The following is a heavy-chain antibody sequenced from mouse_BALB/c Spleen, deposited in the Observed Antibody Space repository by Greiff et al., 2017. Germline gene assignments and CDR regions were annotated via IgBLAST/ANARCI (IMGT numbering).Heavy chain of an antibody. Sequence: EVQLVESGGGLVKPGGSLKLSCAASGFTFSSYTMSWVRQTPEKRLEWVATISSGGGNTYYPDSVKGRFTISSDNAKNNLYLQMSSLRAEDTALYYCARYEDCGFAYWGQGTLVTVSA. J-gene: IGHJ3*01. CDR1: GFTFSSYT. V-gene: IGHV5-9*03. CDR3: ARYEDCGFAY. CDR2: ISSGGGNT.